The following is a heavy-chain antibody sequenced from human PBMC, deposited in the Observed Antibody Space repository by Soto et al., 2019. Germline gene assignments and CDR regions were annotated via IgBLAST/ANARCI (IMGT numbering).Heavy chain of an antibody. CDR2: IYGGGGGA. Sequence: EVQLLESGGGLIQPGGYLRLSCAASGFIFRTYTMNWVRQAPGKGLEWIPGIYGGGGGAVYADSMKGRVTISRDNSKDTLYLQMSSMRAEDTAVYYCTKDRVPDSRWNFAYGGQGTLVTVSS. V-gene: IGHV3-23*01. CDR3: TKDRVPDSRWNFAY. D-gene: IGHD2-2*01. CDR1: GFIFRTYT. J-gene: IGHJ4*02.